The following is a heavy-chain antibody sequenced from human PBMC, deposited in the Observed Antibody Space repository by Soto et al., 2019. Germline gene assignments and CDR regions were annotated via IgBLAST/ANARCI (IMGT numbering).Heavy chain of an antibody. D-gene: IGHD3-22*01. CDR1: GGSISSGYY. CDR2: IYYSGST. V-gene: IGHV4-31*03. CDR3: TKSAPSWGYCDTSGAGGDV. Sequence: SETLSLTCTVSGGSISSGYYWTWIRQHPGKGLEWTGYIYYSGSTLYNPSLKSRAAISVDTSKNQFSLNLTSVTAADTAVYYCTKSAPSWGYCDTSGAGGDVWGQGATVTVSS. J-gene: IGHJ6*02.